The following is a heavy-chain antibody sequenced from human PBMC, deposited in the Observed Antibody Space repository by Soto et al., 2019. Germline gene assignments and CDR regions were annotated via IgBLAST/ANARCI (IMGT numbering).Heavy chain of an antibody. CDR1: GGTFSSYS. CDR3: ARPFQSWPGGWYFAL. Sequence: QVQLVQAGAEVKKPGSSVKVSCKASGGTFSSYSINWVRQAPGLGLEWVGGIIPIFGTANYAQKFQGRVKPTADESTSTAHMELSSLRNEDTAVYYCARPFQSWPGGWYFALWGRGTLVTVSS. D-gene: IGHD3-16*01. J-gene: IGHJ2*01. CDR2: IIPIFGTA. V-gene: IGHV1-69*01.